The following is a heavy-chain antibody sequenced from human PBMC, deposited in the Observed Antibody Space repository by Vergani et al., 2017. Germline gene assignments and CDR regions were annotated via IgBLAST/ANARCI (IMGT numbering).Heavy chain of an antibody. CDR3: ARGLSRTNEFWSGYYTHYYYYYMDV. J-gene: IGHJ6*03. V-gene: IGHV7-4-1*01. CDR1: GYTFTSYA. D-gene: IGHD3-3*01. Sequence: QVQLVQSGAEVKKPGASVKVSCKASGYTFTSYAMNWVRQAPGQGLEWMGWINTNTGNPTYAQGFTGRFVFSLDTSVSTAYLQICSLKAEDTAVYYCARGLSRTNEFWSGYYTHYYYYYMDVWGKGTTVTVSS. CDR2: INTNTGNP.